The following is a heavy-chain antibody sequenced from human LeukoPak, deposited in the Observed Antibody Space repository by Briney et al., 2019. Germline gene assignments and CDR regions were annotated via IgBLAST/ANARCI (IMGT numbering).Heavy chain of an antibody. CDR3: AGEMDIVVVPAAMFHDAFDT. CDR2: INHSGST. D-gene: IGHD2-2*03. Sequence: SETLSLTCAVYGGSFSGYYWSWIRQPPGKGLEWIGEINHSGSTNYNPSLKSRVTISVDTSKNQFSLKLSSVTAADTAVYYCAGEMDIVVVPAAMFHDAFDTWGQGTMVTVSS. CDR1: GGSFSGYY. V-gene: IGHV4-34*01. J-gene: IGHJ3*02.